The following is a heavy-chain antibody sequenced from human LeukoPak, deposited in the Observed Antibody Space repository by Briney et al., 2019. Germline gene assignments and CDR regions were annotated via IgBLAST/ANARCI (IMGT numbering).Heavy chain of an antibody. Sequence: GESLKISCKWSGYSFTSYWIGWVRPMPGKGLEWMGIIYPGDSDTRYSPSFQGQVTISAGKSISTAYLQWSSLKASDTAMYYCARRYYYDSSGYRAFDYWGQGTLVTVSS. CDR3: ARRYYYDSSGYRAFDY. CDR1: GYSFTSYW. V-gene: IGHV5-51*01. D-gene: IGHD3-22*01. J-gene: IGHJ4*02. CDR2: IYPGDSDT.